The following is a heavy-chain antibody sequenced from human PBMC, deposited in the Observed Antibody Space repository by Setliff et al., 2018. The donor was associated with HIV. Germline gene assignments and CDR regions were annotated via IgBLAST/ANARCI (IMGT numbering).Heavy chain of an antibody. CDR2: IRGEADGGET. J-gene: IGHJ4*02. V-gene: IGHV3-15*01. Sequence: GGSLRLSCAVSGFTFSTYWLNWVRRAPGKGLEWVTRIRGEADGGETEYAAPVKGRFTVSRGDSKNTLYLQMNSLKTDDTAVYFGTKFSEWSEDYWGQGTLVTVSS. D-gene: IGHD3-3*01. CDR3: TKFSEWSEDY. CDR1: GFTFSTYW.